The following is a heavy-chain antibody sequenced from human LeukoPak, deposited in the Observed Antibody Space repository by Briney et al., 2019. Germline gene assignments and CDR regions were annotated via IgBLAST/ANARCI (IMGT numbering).Heavy chain of an antibody. CDR2: ISYSGST. CDR3: ARGPHKFDY. CDR1: GGSISSYY. D-gene: IGHD3-10*01. J-gene: IGHJ4*02. Sequence: SETLTLTCTVSGGSISSYYWSWVRQPPGKGLEWIWYISYSGSTNYNPSLKSRVTISVDTSKHQCSLKLSAVAAADTAVYYCARGPHKFDYWGQGSLVTVSS. V-gene: IGHV4-59*01.